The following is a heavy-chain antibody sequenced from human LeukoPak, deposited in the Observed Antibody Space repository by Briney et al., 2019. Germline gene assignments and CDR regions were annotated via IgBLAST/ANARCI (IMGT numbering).Heavy chain of an antibody. CDR1: GASISKYY. D-gene: IGHD1-1*01. J-gene: IGHJ4*02. V-gene: IGHV4-59*08. CDR2: IYYSGGT. CDR3: ARHTTSGQIDY. Sequence: PSETLSLTCTVSGASISKYYWSWIRQSPGKGLEWIGYIYYSGGTIYNPSLLSRLTISLDTSKNQFSLNLSSVTAADTAVYYCARHTTSGQIDYWGKGILVTVSS.